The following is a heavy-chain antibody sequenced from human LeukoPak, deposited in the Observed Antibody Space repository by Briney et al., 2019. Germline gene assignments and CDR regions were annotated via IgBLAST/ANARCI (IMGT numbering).Heavy chain of an antibody. CDR1: GGSFSGYY. J-gene: IGHJ3*02. CDR2: ISGSGGST. V-gene: IGHV3-23*01. Sequence: PSETLSLTCAVYGGSFSGYYWSWVRQAPGKGLEWVSAISGSGGSTYYADSVKGRFTISRDNSKNTLYLQMNSLRAEDTAVYYCAKTPHFWLVYAFDMWGQGTMVTVSS. CDR3: AKTPHFWLVYAFDM. D-gene: IGHD3-3*02.